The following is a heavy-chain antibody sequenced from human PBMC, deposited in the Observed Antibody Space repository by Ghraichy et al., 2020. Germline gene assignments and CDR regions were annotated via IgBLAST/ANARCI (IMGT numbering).Heavy chain of an antibody. J-gene: IGHJ4*02. Sequence: GGSLRLSCAASGFTFSTSWMHWVRQAPGKGPVWVSRIKPDGTYTNYADSVKGRFTISRDNAKNTLYLQMNSLRVEDTAVYYCATGHSGYHGYRGQGTLVTVSS. CDR1: GFTFSTSW. CDR3: ATGHSGYHGY. D-gene: IGHD3-22*01. CDR2: IKPDGTYT. V-gene: IGHV3-74*01.